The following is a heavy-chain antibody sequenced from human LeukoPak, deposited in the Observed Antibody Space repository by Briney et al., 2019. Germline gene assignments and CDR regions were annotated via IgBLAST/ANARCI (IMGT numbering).Heavy chain of an antibody. Sequence: GGSLRLSCAASGFTFSGHWMYWVRQAPGKGLVWVSRINPDGSDTSYADPVKGRFTISRDNAKNRLYLQMNSLRAEDTAVYYCTKEGGLYDSGGYFDYWGQGTLVTVSS. D-gene: IGHD3-3*01. CDR3: TKEGGLYDSGGYFDY. CDR2: INPDGSDT. J-gene: IGHJ4*02. V-gene: IGHV3-74*01. CDR1: GFTFSGHW.